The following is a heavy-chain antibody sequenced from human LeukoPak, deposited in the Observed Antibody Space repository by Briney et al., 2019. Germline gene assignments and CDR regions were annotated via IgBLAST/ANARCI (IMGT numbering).Heavy chain of an antibody. CDR1: GFTFSTYT. Sequence: GGSLRLSCAASGFTFSTYTMNWVRQAPGKGLEWVSTVSDSRDVHYSDSVKGRFTIARDNARNSLYLQMNSLRDEDTAVYYCTRDGLHTAHFDYWGQGTLVTVSS. D-gene: IGHD5-18*01. CDR3: TRDGLHTAHFDY. V-gene: IGHV3-48*02. J-gene: IGHJ4*02. CDR2: VSDSRDV.